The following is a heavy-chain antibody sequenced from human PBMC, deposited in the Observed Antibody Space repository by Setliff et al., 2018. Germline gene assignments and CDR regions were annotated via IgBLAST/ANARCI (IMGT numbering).Heavy chain of an antibody. D-gene: IGHD6-6*01. Sequence: SETLSLTCAAYGGTLSDYYWTWIRQPPGKGLEWIGEINHRGSTNYNPSPKSRATISIDTSKDQFSLKLISMTAADTAVYYCARGRNIAARLLDSWGQGTLVTVSS. V-gene: IGHV4-34*01. CDR3: ARGRNIAARLLDS. CDR1: GGTLSDYY. J-gene: IGHJ4*02. CDR2: INHRGST.